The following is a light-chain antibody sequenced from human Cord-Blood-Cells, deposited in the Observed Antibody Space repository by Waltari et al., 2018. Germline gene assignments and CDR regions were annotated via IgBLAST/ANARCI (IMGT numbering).Light chain of an antibody. CDR2: AAS. J-gene: IGKJ2*01. CDR1: QSISSY. Sequence: DIQMTQSPSSLSASVGDRVTITCRASQSISSYLNWYQQKPGKAPKLLIYAASSLQSGVPSRFSGSGSVTDFTLTISSLQPEDFATYYCQQSYSTPLFIFDQGTKLEIK. V-gene: IGKV1-39*01. CDR3: QQSYSTPLFI.